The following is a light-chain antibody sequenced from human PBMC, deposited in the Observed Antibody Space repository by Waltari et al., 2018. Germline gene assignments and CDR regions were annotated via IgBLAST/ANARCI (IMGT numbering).Light chain of an antibody. CDR2: GNT. CDR1: SSNTGTGHH. J-gene: IGLJ3*02. CDR3: HSYDIGLTTWV. Sequence: QSVLPQPPSVSWAPGQRVTIPCPGSSSNTGTGHHVQWCTPLPGSAPKPRMLGNTNRPSGVPDRFSGSKSGASASLAITGLQAEDEAVYYCHSYDIGLTTWVFGGGTKLTVL. V-gene: IGLV1-40*01.